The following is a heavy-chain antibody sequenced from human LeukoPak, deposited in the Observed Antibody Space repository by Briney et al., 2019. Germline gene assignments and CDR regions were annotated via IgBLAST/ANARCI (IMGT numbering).Heavy chain of an antibody. D-gene: IGHD3-3*01. J-gene: IGHJ2*01. Sequence: ASVKVSCKASGYTFTDYYMHWVRQAPGQGLEWMGWINPISGATNYALKFQGRVTMTRDTSISTAYMDLSRLRSDDTAVYYCAKVGGNWYFDLWGRGTLVTVSP. CDR2: INPISGAT. CDR3: AKVGGNWYFDL. CDR1: GYTFTDYY. V-gene: IGHV1-2*02.